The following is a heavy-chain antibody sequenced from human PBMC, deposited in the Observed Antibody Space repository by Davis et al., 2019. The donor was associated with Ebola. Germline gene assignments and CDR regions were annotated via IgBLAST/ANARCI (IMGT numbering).Heavy chain of an antibody. CDR2: IAYDGRYE. J-gene: IGHJ4*02. D-gene: IGHD3-16*01. Sequence: GESLKIPCEASGFTLSRYAMHWVRQAPGKGLEWVTDIAYDGRYESYAESVKGRFTIPRDNSKSTLYLQMNSLRLEDTAVYYCVRDYNDGIGRFDYWGQGTLVTVSS. V-gene: IGHV3-30*04. CDR3: VRDYNDGIGRFDY. CDR1: GFTLSRYA.